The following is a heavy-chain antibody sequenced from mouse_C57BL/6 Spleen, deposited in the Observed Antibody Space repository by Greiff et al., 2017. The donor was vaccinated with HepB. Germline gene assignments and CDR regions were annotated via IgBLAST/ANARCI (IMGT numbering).Heavy chain of an antibody. CDR2: IDPEDGET. D-gene: IGHD1-1*01. CDR3: ARWGTTVGGYAMDY. J-gene: IGHJ4*01. CDR1: GFNIKDYY. V-gene: IGHV14-2*01. Sequence: EVKLVVSGAELVKPGDSVKLSCTASGFNIKDYYMHWVKQRTEQGLEWIGRIDPEDGETKYAPKFQGKATITADTSSNTAYLQLSSLTSEDTAVYYWARWGTTVGGYAMDYWGQGTSVTVSS.